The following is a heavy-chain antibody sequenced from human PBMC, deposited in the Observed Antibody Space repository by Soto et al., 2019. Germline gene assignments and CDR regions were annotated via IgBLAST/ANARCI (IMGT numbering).Heavy chain of an antibody. CDR3: ARSPTQFNAFDI. V-gene: IGHV1-69*06. D-gene: IGHD4-17*01. J-gene: IGHJ3*02. Sequence: EASVKVSCKASGGTFSSYAISWVRQAPGQGLEWMGGIIPIFGTANYAQKFQGRVTITADKSTSTAYMELSSLRSEDTAVYYCARSPTQFNAFDIWGQGTMVTVSS. CDR1: GGTFSSYA. CDR2: IIPIFGTA.